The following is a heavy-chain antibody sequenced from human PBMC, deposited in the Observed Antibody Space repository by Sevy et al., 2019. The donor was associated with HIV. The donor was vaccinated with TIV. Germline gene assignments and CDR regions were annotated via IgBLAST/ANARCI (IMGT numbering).Heavy chain of an antibody. J-gene: IGHJ6*02. Sequence: GGSLRLSCAASEFSVTDNYMSWVHQAPGKGLELVSTIYSGGSTFYADSVKGRFTISRDNSKNTLYLHMNSLRAEDTAVYYCARDRYYDASGYYYYYYGLDVWGQGTTVTVSS. CDR2: IYSGGST. CDR3: ARDRYYDASGYYYYYYGLDV. V-gene: IGHV3-66*01. CDR1: EFSVTDNY. D-gene: IGHD3-22*01.